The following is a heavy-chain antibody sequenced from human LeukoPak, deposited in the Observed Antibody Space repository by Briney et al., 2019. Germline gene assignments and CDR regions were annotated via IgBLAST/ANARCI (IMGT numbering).Heavy chain of an antibody. CDR1: GLTFSGYS. V-gene: IGHV3-21*01. CDR3: GRDKGDGSYYGMDV. D-gene: IGHD5-24*01. Sequence: PGGSLRLSCAASGLTFSGYSMNWGRQAPGKGLEWVSSISGRGGYIFYADSVKGRFTISRDNAKNSLYLQMNSLRVEDTAVYYCGRDKGDGSYYGMDVWGQGTTVIVSS. CDR2: ISGRGGYI. J-gene: IGHJ6*02.